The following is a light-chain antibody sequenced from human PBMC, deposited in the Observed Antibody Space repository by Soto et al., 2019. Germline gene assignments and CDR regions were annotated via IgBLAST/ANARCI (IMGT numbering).Light chain of an antibody. V-gene: IGKV3-20*01. Sequence: EIVLTQSPGTLSLSPGERVTLSCRASQSISNNYLAWYQHKPGQAPRLIVYGASARATGIPDRFSGSGSGTDFTLTISRLEPEDFAVYYCQQYRSLYTFGQGTKLEIK. CDR3: QQYRSLYT. CDR2: GAS. CDR1: QSISNNY. J-gene: IGKJ2*01.